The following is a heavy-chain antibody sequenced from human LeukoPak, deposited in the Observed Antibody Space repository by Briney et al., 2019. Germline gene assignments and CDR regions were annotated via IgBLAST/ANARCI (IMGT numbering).Heavy chain of an antibody. V-gene: IGHV4-59*11. CDR1: GGSISSHY. CDR3: ARDGSAYDFDY. J-gene: IGHJ4*02. CDR2: VTYSGST. Sequence: SSETLSLTCTVSGGSISSHYWSWIRQPPGKGLEWIGDVTYSGSTNYNPSLKSRVTISVDTSKNQFSLMLNSVTAADTAVYYCARDGSAYDFDYWGQGALVTVSS. D-gene: IGHD5-12*01.